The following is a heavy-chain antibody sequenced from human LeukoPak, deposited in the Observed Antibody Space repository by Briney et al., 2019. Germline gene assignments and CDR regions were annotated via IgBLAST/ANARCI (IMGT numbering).Heavy chain of an antibody. J-gene: IGHJ4*02. CDR3: ARRRDIVVVPAAPVREFDY. CDR1: GRSFSGYY. CDR2: INHSGST. Sequence: SETLSLTCAVYGRSFSGYYWSWIRQPPGKRLGLTADINHSGSTNYNPTLKSRVTISVDTSKNQFSLKLSSVTAADTAVYYCARRRDIVVVPAAPVREFDYWGQGTLVTVSS. V-gene: IGHV4-34*01. D-gene: IGHD2-2*01.